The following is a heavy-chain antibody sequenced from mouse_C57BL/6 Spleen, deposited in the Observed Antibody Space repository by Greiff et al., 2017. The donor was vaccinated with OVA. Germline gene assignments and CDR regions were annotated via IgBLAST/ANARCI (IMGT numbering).Heavy chain of an antibody. D-gene: IGHD3-2*02. CDR1: GYTFTSYW. Sequence: VKLMESGAELVKPGASVKLSCKASGYTFTSYWMHWVKQRPGQGLEWIGMIHPNSGSTNYNEKFKSKATLTVDKSSSTAYMQLSSLTSEDSAVYYCARGGSSAPYFDYWGQGTTLTVSS. CDR3: ARGGSSAPYFDY. V-gene: IGHV1-64*01. J-gene: IGHJ2*01. CDR2: IHPNSGST.